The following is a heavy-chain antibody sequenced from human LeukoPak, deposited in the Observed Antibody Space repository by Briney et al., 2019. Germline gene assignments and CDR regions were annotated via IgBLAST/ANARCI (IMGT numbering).Heavy chain of an antibody. Sequence: GGSLRLSCVASGLNFADSAMHWVRQAPGKGLEWVSLISADGGSTFSADSVKGRFSISRDNSKNSLYLQMNSLRSEDTAMYYCAKESGKFDSWGQGTLVAVSS. CDR1: GLNFADSA. V-gene: IGHV3-43*02. J-gene: IGHJ4*02. CDR3: AKESGKFDS. CDR2: ISADGGST.